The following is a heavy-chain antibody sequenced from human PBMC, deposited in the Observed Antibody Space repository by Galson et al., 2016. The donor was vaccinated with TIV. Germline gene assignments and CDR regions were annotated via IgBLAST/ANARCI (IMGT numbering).Heavy chain of an antibody. CDR1: GFSLSSSGVG. D-gene: IGHD2-15*01. CDR3: AHNRGPYSEYCSVSSCPRCFVY. J-gene: IGHJ4*02. CDR2: IYSNDDK. Sequence: PALVKPTQTLTLTCTFSGFSLSSSGVGVGWIRQPPGKAPEWRALIYSNDDKRYSPSPHTRLTITKDTSRNQVFLTMTSVDPDDTATDYCAHNRGPYSEYCSVSSCPRCFVYWVQGTLVTVSS. V-gene: IGHV2-5*01.